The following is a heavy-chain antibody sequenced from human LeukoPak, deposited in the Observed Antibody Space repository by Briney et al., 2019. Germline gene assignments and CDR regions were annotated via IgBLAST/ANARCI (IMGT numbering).Heavy chain of an antibody. CDR3: ARRCSSTSCSFDC. CDR1: GGSISTFY. V-gene: IGHV4-59*08. D-gene: IGHD2-2*01. J-gene: IGHJ4*02. Sequence: SETLSLTCTVSGGSISTFYWSWIRQPPGKGLEWIGHIYYSGSTNYNPSLKSRVTMSVDTSKNQFSLKLRSVTAADTAVYYCARRCSSTSCSFDCWGQGILVTVSS. CDR2: IYYSGST.